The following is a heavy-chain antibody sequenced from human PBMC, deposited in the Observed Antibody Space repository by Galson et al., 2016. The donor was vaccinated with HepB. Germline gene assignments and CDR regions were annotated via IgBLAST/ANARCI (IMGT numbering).Heavy chain of an antibody. CDR2: ISGSGGST. J-gene: IGHJ3*02. CDR3: AKVRLVGATVDAFDI. V-gene: IGHV3-23*01. D-gene: IGHD1-26*01. CDR1: GFTFSDYT. Sequence: SLRLSCAASGFTFSDYTMNWVRQAPGKGLEWVSGISGSGGSTYYADSVKGRFTISRDNSKKTLYLQMNSPRAEDTAVYYCAKVRLVGATVDAFDIWGQGTMVTVSS.